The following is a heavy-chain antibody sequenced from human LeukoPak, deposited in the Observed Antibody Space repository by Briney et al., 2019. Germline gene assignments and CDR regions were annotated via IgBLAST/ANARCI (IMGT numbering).Heavy chain of an antibody. CDR1: GGTFGRYV. D-gene: IGHD5-18*01. Sequence: GSSVKVSCKASGGTFGRYVISWVRQAPGQGLEWMGGIIPIFGTAHYAQKFQGRLTITADESTSTVYMEMSSLRPEDTAMYYCAKEGDTALVTGYFDLWGRGTLVTVSS. CDR3: AKEGDTALVTGYFDL. CDR2: IIPIFGTA. J-gene: IGHJ2*01. V-gene: IGHV1-69*01.